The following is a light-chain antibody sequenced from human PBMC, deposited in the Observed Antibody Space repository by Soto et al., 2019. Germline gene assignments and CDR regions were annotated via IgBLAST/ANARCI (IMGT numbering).Light chain of an antibody. Sequence: EIVLTQSPATVSLSPGESATLSCRASQSVSSNLAWYQQKPGQAPRLLIYGASTRATGIPARFSGSGSGTEFTLTISSLQSEDFAVYYCQQYNNWPFTFGPGTKVDIK. J-gene: IGKJ3*01. CDR2: GAS. CDR3: QQYNNWPFT. CDR1: QSVSSN. V-gene: IGKV3-15*01.